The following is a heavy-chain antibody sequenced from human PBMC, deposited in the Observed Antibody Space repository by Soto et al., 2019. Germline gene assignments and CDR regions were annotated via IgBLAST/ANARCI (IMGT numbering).Heavy chain of an antibody. CDR1: GFSFGSYA. V-gene: IGHV3-23*01. Sequence: LRLSCAASGFSFGSYALSRVRQAPGKGLEWVSTISGSDGKTFYADSVKGRFSISRDTSQSTLYLQMNSLRADDTAMYYCARWSYLDYWGQGTRVTVSS. CDR3: ARWSYLDY. D-gene: IGHD3-3*01. CDR2: ISGSDGKT. J-gene: IGHJ4*02.